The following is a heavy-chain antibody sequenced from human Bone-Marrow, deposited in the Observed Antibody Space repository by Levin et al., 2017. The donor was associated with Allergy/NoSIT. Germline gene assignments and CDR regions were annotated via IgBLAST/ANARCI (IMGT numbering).Heavy chain of an antibody. J-gene: IGHJ5*02. CDR3: ARVAYSGYEFGA. CDR1: GYSFATNW. V-gene: IGHV5-51*01. CDR2: IYPGDSDT. D-gene: IGHD5-12*01. Sequence: GESLKISCKGSGYSFATNWIGWVRQMPGKGLEWMGVIYPGDSDTRYSPSFQGQVTMSADKSITTAYLQWSSLKASDTAMYYCARVAYSGYEFGAWGQGTLVTVSS.